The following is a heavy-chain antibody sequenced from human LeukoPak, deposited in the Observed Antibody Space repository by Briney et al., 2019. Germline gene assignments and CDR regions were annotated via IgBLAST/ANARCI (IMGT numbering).Heavy chain of an antibody. CDR2: ITWDGGST. V-gene: IGHV3-43*01. J-gene: IGHJ5*02. CDR3: ARSGSWGAAAGNNWFDP. CDR1: GFTFDDYT. D-gene: IGHD6-13*01. Sequence: PGGSLRLSCAASGFTFDDYTMHWVRQAPGKGLEWVSLITWDGGSTYYADSVKGRFTISRDNAKNSLYLQMNSLRAEDTAVYYCARSGSWGAAAGNNWFDPWGQGTLVTVSS.